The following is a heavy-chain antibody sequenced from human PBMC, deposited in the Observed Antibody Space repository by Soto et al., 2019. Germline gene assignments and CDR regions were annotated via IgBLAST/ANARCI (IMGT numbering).Heavy chain of an antibody. Sequence: GGSLRLSCAASGFTFSSYAMSWVRQAPGKGLEWVSAISGSGGSTYYADSVKGRFTISRDNSKNTLYLQMNSLRAEDTAVYYCAKDEAIAAATWSFVGWFDPWGQGTLVTVSS. CDR3: AKDEAIAAATWSFVGWFDP. CDR2: ISGSGGST. J-gene: IGHJ5*02. V-gene: IGHV3-23*01. D-gene: IGHD6-13*01. CDR1: GFTFSSYA.